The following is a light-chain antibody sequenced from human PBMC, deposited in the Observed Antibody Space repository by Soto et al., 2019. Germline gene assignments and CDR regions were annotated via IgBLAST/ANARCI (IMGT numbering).Light chain of an antibody. CDR3: QQSYSTPQT. Sequence: DIQMTQSPSTLSASVGDRXXIXXXASQSISSWLAWYQQKPGKAPKLLIYDASSLESGVPSRFSGSGSGTDFTLTISSLQPEDFATYYCQQSYSTPQTFGQGTKVDI. CDR1: QSISSW. V-gene: IGKV1-5*01. J-gene: IGKJ1*01. CDR2: DAS.